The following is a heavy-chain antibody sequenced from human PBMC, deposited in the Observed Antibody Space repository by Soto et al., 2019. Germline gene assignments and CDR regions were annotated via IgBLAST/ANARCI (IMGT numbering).Heavy chain of an antibody. CDR3: AKGEMFGVVIINTGYFDY. CDR2: ISGSGGST. CDR1: GLSFSSYA. D-gene: IGHD3-3*01. J-gene: IGHJ4*02. Sequence: GALRLSCAASGLSFSSYAMSWVRQAPGKGLEWVSAISGSGGSTYYADSVKGRFTISRDNSKNTLYLQMKSLRAEDTAVYYCAKGEMFGVVIINTGYFDYWGQGTLVTVPS. V-gene: IGHV3-23*01.